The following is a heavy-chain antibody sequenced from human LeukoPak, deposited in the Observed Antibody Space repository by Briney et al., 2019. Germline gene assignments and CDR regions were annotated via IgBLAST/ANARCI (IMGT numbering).Heavy chain of an antibody. J-gene: IGHJ4*02. Sequence: GGSLRLSCAASGFTFSSYAMNWVRQAPGKGLEYVSAISSHGGSTYYADSVRGRFTISRDNSKNTLYLQMSSLRAEDTAVYYCVKDEAPYYYDSSGYYFGDWGQGTLVTVSS. V-gene: IGHV3-64D*09. CDR2: ISSHGGST. CDR3: VKDEAPYYYDSSGYYFGD. D-gene: IGHD3-22*01. CDR1: GFTFSSYA.